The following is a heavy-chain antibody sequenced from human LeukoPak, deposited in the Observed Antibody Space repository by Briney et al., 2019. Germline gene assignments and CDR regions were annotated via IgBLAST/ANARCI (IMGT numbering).Heavy chain of an antibody. Sequence: GGSLRLSCAASGFTFSSYAMSWVRQAPGKGLEWVSAISGSGGSTYYADSVKGRFTISRDNSKNTLYLQMDSLRAEDTAVYYCAKRGEYGDYEGYWGQGTLVTVSS. CDR1: GFTFSSYA. V-gene: IGHV3-23*01. J-gene: IGHJ4*02. CDR3: AKRGEYGDYEGY. CDR2: ISGSGGST. D-gene: IGHD4-17*01.